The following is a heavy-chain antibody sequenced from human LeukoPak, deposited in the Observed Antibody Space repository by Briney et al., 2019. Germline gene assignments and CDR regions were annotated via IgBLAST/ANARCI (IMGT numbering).Heavy chain of an antibody. D-gene: IGHD6-13*01. V-gene: IGHV4-34*01. CDR3: ARQGSWSRGGDY. CDR1: GGSFSGYY. J-gene: IGHJ4*02. Sequence: PSETLSLTCAVYGGSFSGYYWSWIRQPPGKGLEWIGEINHSGSTNYNPSLKSRVTISVDTSKNQSPLKLSSVTAADTAVYYCARQGSWSRGGDYWGQGTLVTVSS. CDR2: INHSGST.